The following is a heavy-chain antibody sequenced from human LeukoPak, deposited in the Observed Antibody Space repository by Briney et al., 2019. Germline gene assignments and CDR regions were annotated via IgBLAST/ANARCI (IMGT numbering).Heavy chain of an antibody. CDR2: INTDGTAT. CDR1: GFTFSKYW. CDR3: ATKQWLAPPPDS. Sequence: PAESLRLSCAASGFTFSKYWMLWVRQAPGKGLESVSRINTDGTATTYADSVKGRFTVSRDNADNTMFLQMNSVRDEDTAVYYCATKQWLAPPPDSWGQGTPVTVSS. D-gene: IGHD6-19*01. V-gene: IGHV3-74*01. J-gene: IGHJ4*02.